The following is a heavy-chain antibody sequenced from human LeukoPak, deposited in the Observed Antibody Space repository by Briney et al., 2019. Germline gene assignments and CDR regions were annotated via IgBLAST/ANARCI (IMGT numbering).Heavy chain of an antibody. CDR2: IYYSGNT. V-gene: IGHV4-59*01. D-gene: IGHD3-3*01. CDR3: ARADFWSGYRLDY. J-gene: IGHJ4*02. Sequence: SETLSLTCTVSGGSISSYYWSWIRQPAGKGLEWIGYIYYSGNTNYNPSLKSRVTISVDTSKNQFSLMLTSVTAADTAVYYCARADFWSGYRLDYWGQGTLVTVSS. CDR1: GGSISSYY.